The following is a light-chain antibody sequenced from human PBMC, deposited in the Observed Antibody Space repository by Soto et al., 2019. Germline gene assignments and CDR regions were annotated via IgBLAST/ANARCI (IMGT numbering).Light chain of an antibody. J-gene: IGLJ1*01. CDR1: SSDVGGYNY. V-gene: IGLV2-8*01. CDR3: SSYAGYNNFV. Sequence: QSVLTQPPSASGSPGQSVTISCTGTSSDVGGYNYVSWYQKHPGKAPMLLIYEVYRRPSGVPNRFSGSKSGNRASLTVSGLQAEDEADYYCSSYAGYNNFVFGTGTKVTVL. CDR2: EVY.